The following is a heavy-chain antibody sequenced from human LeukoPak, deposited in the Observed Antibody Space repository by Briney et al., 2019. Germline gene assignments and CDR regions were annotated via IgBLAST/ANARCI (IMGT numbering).Heavy chain of an antibody. Sequence: GGSLRLSCVASGFIFSDYSMDWVRQAPGKGLEWVSSISSSSAYIFYSDSVKGRFTISRDNAKNSLYLQMNSLRAEDTAVYYCARVSGYSGYDYWGQGTLVTVSS. CDR3: ARVSGYSGYDY. D-gene: IGHD5-12*01. J-gene: IGHJ4*02. CDR1: GFIFSDYS. V-gene: IGHV3-21*01. CDR2: ISSSSAYI.